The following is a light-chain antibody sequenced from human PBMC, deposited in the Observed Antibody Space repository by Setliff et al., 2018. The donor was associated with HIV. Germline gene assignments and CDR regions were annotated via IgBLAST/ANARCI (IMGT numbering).Light chain of an antibody. V-gene: IGLV2-14*03. Sequence: QSALTQHASVSGSPGQSITITCSGTNSDVGSYNYVSWYQQHPGKAPKLIIYDVYYRPSGISSRFSGSKSGNTASLTISGLQLEDEADYYCASYTSTNTLDVFGTGTKVTVL. CDR1: NSDVGSYNY. CDR3: ASYTSTNTLDV. CDR2: DVY. J-gene: IGLJ1*01.